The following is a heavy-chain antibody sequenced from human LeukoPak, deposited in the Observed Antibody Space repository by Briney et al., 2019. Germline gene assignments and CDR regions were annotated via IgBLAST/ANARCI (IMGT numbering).Heavy chain of an antibody. CDR3: ARGGMTTVTPIDY. CDR2: IYYSGST. Sequence: PSETLSLTCTVSGGSVSSGDSYWSWIRQPPGKGLEWIGYIYYSGSTYYNPSLKSRVSISVDTSKNQFSLKLSSVTAADTAVYYCARGGMTTVTPIDYWGQGTLVTVSS. J-gene: IGHJ4*02. D-gene: IGHD4-17*01. V-gene: IGHV4-30-4*01. CDR1: GGSVSSGDSY.